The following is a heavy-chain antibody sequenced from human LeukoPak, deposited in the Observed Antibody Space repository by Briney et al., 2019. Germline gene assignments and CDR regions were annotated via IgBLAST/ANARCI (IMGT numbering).Heavy chain of an antibody. Sequence: PGGSLRLSCAASGFIFGSYWMNWVRQAPGKGLEWVANIKQGGSEKYYVDSVKGRFTISRDNAKNSLYLQMNSLRAEDTALYYCAKGRYSYGLDYWGQGTLVTVSS. CDR2: IKQGGSEK. CDR1: GFIFGSYW. CDR3: AKGRYSYGLDY. V-gene: IGHV3-7*03. J-gene: IGHJ4*02. D-gene: IGHD5-18*01.